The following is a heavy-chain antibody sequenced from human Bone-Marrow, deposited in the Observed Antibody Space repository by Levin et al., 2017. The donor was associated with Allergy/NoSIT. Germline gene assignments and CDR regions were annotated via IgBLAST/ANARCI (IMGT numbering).Heavy chain of an antibody. CDR3: ARGVGGNYYDSSGYYTGHYYDYGMDV. J-gene: IGHJ6*02. V-gene: IGHV4-34*01. CDR1: GGSFSGYY. Sequence: SETLSLTCAVYGGSFSGYYWSWIRQPPGKGLEWIGEINHSGSTNYNPSLKSRVTISVDTSKNQFSLKLSSVTAADTAVYYCARGVGGNYYDSSGYYTGHYYDYGMDVWGQGTTVTVSS. CDR2: INHSGST. D-gene: IGHD3-22*01.